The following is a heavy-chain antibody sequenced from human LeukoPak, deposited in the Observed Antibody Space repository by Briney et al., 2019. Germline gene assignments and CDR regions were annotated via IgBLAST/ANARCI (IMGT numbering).Heavy chain of an antibody. CDR1: GGSISSSNYY. D-gene: IGHD3-22*01. CDR3: ARRPKTYYDSSGYYH. CDR2: IYYSGST. V-gene: IGHV4-39*01. Sequence: SETLSLTCTVSGGSISSSNYYWGWIRQPPGKGLEWIVSIYYSGSTYYNPSLKSRVTISVDTSKNQFSLKLSSVTAADTAVYNCARRPKTYYDSSGYYHWGQGTLVTVSS. J-gene: IGHJ5*02.